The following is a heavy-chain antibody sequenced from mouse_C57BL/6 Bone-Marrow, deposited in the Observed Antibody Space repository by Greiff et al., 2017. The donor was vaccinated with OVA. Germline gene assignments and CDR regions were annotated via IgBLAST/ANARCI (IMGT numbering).Heavy chain of an antibody. Sequence: EVKVVESGGGLVQPGGSLKHSCAASGFTFSDYYMYWVRQTPEKRLEWVAYISNGGGCTYYPDTVKGRFTISRDKAKNTLYLQMSRLKSEDTAMYYGARQTAQATKAMDYWGQGTSVTVSS. V-gene: IGHV5-12*01. J-gene: IGHJ4*01. CDR1: GFTFSDYY. CDR3: ARQTAQATKAMDY. D-gene: IGHD3-2*02. CDR2: ISNGGGCT.